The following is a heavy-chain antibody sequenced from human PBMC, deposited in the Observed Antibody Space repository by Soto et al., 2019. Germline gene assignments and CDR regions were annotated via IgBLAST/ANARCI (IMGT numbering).Heavy chain of an antibody. CDR2: ISGSGGST. V-gene: IGHV3-23*01. Sequence: GSLRLSCAASGFTFSSYAMNWVRQAPGKGLEWVSAISGSGGSTYYADSVKGRFTISRDNSKNTLYLQMNSLRAEDTAVYYCARDMGDSSGYYHNNYYYYGMDVWGQGTTVTVSS. D-gene: IGHD3-22*01. CDR1: GFTFSSYA. CDR3: ARDMGDSSGYYHNNYYYYGMDV. J-gene: IGHJ6*02.